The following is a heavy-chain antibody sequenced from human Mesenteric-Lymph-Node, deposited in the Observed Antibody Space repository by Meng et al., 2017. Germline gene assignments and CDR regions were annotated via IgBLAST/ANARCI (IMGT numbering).Heavy chain of an antibody. V-gene: IGHV4-31*03. D-gene: IGHD3-10*01. Sequence: QGQLQALGPGLVKPSQTPSLTCTGSGGSISRGGYYWSWIRQHPGKGLEWIGYIYYSGSTYYNPSLKSRVTISVDTSKNQFSLKLSSVTAADTAVYYCARASPLHWFGELYYFDDWGQGTLVTVSS. CDR1: GGSISRGGYY. CDR2: IYYSGST. J-gene: IGHJ4*02. CDR3: ARASPLHWFGELYYFDD.